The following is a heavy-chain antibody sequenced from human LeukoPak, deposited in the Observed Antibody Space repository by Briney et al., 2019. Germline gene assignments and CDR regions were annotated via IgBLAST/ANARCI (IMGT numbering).Heavy chain of an antibody. CDR2: IRYDGGNK. J-gene: IGHJ1*01. CDR3: ARGGKRAVAGTRSPQYFQH. Sequence: PGGSLRLSCAASGITFSSYGMHWVRQAPGKGLEWVAFIRYDGGNKYYADSVKGRFTISRDNSKNTLYLQMNSLRAEDTAVYYCARGGKRAVAGTRSPQYFQHWGQGTLVTVSS. D-gene: IGHD6-19*01. CDR1: GITFSSYG. V-gene: IGHV3-30*02.